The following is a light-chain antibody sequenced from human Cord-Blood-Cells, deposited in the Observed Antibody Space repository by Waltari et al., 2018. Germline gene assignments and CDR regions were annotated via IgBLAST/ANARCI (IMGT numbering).Light chain of an antibody. Sequence: SYELTQQPSVSVSPGPPASITCSGDKLGDKYACWYQQKPGQSPVLVIYQDSKRPSGSPERFSGSNSGNTATLTIGGTQAMDEADYYCQAWDSSTVVFGGGTKLTVL. CDR1: KLGDKY. V-gene: IGLV3-1*01. CDR3: QAWDSSTVV. J-gene: IGLJ2*01. CDR2: QDS.